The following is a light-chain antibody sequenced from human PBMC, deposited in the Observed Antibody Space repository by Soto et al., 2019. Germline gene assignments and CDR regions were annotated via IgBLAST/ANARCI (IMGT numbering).Light chain of an antibody. V-gene: IGKV3-20*01. J-gene: IGKJ3*01. CDR2: GAS. Sequence: EIVLTQSPGTLSLSPGERGTLSCRASQSVRSSYLAWYQNKPGQAPRLLIYGASNRATGIPDRFSGSGSGTDFNLTISSLETEDFAVYFCQQYDTSTGTFGPGTKVDIK. CDR3: QQYDTSTGT. CDR1: QSVRSSY.